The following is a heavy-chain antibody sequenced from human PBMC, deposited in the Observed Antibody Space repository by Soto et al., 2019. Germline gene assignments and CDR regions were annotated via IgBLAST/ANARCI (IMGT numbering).Heavy chain of an antibody. CDR3: ARGDTYYVNWYFDY. V-gene: IGHV1-18*01. J-gene: IGHJ4*02. Sequence: QVQLVQSGAAVKKPGASVKVSCKTSGFTFTNYYINWVRQAPGQGLEVMGWISAYSGNTNYAQNLQGSVTMTTDTSASTAYLELRSLRSDDTAVYFCARGDTYYVNWYFDYWGQGTLVTVSS. CDR2: ISAYSGNT. CDR1: GFTFTNYY. D-gene: IGHD1-1*01.